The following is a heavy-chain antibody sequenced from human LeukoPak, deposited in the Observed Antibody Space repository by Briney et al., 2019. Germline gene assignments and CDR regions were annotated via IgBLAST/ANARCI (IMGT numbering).Heavy chain of an antibody. CDR1: GFTFSSYA. CDR2: TSGSGGSR. D-gene: IGHD3-10*01. V-gene: IGHV3-23*01. Sequence: GGSLRLSRAVSGFTFSSYAMSWVRQAPGKGLEWVSATSGSGGSRYYADSVKGRFTISRDNSKNTVYLQMNSLRAEDTAVFYCAKDYYGSGSYSRSDSFDIWGQGTMVTVSS. CDR3: AKDYYGSGSYSRSDSFDI. J-gene: IGHJ3*02.